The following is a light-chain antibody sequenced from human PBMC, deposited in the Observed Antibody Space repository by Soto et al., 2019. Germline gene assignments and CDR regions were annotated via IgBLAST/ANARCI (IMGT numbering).Light chain of an antibody. CDR2: GAS. Sequence: IVLTQSPATLSLSPGERATLSCRASQSVSSGYLAWYQQKPGQAPRLLIYGASSRATGIPDRLSGSGSGTDFTLTIRRLEPEDFAVYYCQQYGSSWTFGQGTKVDIK. J-gene: IGKJ1*01. CDR1: QSVSSGY. V-gene: IGKV3-20*01. CDR3: QQYGSSWT.